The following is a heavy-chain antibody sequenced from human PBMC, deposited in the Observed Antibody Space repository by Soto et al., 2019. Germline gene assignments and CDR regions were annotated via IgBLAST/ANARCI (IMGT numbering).Heavy chain of an antibody. CDR3: AKDLGSYYGNYYYYYGMDV. Sequence: AGGSLRLSCAASGFTFSSYAMSWVRQAPGKGLEWVSAISGSGGSTYYADSVKGRFTISRDNSKNTLYLQMNSLRAEDTAVYYCAKDLGSYYGNYYYYYGMDVWGQGTTVTVSS. CDR2: ISGSGGST. CDR1: GFTFSSYA. V-gene: IGHV3-23*01. D-gene: IGHD1-26*01. J-gene: IGHJ6*02.